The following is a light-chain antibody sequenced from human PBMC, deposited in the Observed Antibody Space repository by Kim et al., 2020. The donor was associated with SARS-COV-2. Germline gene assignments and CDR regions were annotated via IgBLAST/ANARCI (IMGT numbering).Light chain of an antibody. CDR1: QSVRSGS. J-gene: IGKJ1*01. CDR3: QQYHDSSST. Sequence: SAGEGATVSCRASQSVRSGSVAGYQQKPGQTPMLLIYGTSNRATGIPDRFSGSGSGTDFTLTITRLEPEDFAVYYCQQYHDSSSTFGQGTKVDIK. CDR2: GTS. V-gene: IGKV3-20*01.